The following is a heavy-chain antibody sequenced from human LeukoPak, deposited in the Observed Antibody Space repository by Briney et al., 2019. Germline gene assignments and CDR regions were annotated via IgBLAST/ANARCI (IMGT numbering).Heavy chain of an antibody. Sequence: WVRQXXXXGXEWVANIKQDGSKKSCVDSVKGRFTISRDNAKNSLYLQMNSLRAEDTAIYYCTRVGYIDEGIDYWGQGTLVTVSS. CDR3: TRVGYIDEGIDY. V-gene: IGHV3-7*04. J-gene: IGHJ4*02. D-gene: IGHD5-24*01. CDR2: IKQDGSKK.